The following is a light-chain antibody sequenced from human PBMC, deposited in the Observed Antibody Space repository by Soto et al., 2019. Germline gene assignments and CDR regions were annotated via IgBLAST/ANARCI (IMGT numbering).Light chain of an antibody. CDR1: SSDVGDYNY. CDR3: SSSTSITTWV. Sequence: QSALTQPASVSGSPGQSITISCTGTSSDVGDYNYVSWYQQHPGKAPKLMIYEVSNRPSGVSYRFSGSKSGNTASLTISRLQAEDEADYCCSSSTSITTWVFGGGTQLTVL. V-gene: IGLV2-14*03. J-gene: IGLJ3*02. CDR2: EVS.